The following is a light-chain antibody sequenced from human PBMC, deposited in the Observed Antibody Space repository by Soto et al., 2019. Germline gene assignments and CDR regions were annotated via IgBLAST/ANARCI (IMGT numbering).Light chain of an antibody. CDR2: GAS. J-gene: IGKJ1*01. Sequence: ACQIPLSLSSSSSSVAVGVTISCRASQGIGNALGWYQQKPGKPPKVLIYGASNLQSGVPPRFSGSGSGTDFTLAISSLQPEDSATYYCLQDINYPFTFGQGTKVDIK. V-gene: IGKV1-6*01. CDR3: LQDINYPFT. CDR1: QGIGNA.